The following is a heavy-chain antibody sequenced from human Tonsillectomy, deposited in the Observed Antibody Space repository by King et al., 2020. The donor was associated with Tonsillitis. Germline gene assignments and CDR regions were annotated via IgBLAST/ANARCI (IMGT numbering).Heavy chain of an antibody. J-gene: IGHJ3*01. V-gene: IGHV3-9*01. CDR2: ISWNSGSI. CDR1: GFTFDDYP. CDR3: SKDDAFDF. Sequence: VQLVESGGGLVQPGRSLRLSCEASGFTFDDYPMHWVRQAPGKGREWVSGISWNSGSIGYADSVKGRFTISRDNAKNSLYLQMNSLRTEDTALYYCSKDDAFDFWGQGTMVTVSS.